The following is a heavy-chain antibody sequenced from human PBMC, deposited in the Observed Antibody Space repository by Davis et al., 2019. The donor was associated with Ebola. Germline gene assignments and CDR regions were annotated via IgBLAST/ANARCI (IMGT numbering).Heavy chain of an antibody. Sequence: GESLKISCAASGFTSSSYWMSWVRQAPGKVLEWVANTKQDGSEKYYVDSVKGRFTTSRDNAKNSLYLQMHSLRADDTAVYYCARDPAVGVAALGYYYYGMDVWGQGTTVTVSS. CDR1: GFTSSSYW. V-gene: IGHV3-7*01. CDR2: TKQDGSEK. J-gene: IGHJ6*02. CDR3: ARDPAVGVAALGYYYYGMDV. D-gene: IGHD2-15*01.